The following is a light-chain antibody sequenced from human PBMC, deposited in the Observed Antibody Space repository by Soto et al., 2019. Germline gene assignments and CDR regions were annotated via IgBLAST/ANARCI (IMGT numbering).Light chain of an antibody. Sequence: QAVVTQEPSLTVSPGGTVTLTCASSTGAVTSGHYPNWFQQKPGQAPRSLIYTTVNKHSWTPTRFSGSLLGGKAALTLSGVQPEDEDEYYCLLYFGGSRVFGGGTKLTVL. CDR3: LLYFGGSRV. CDR2: TTV. J-gene: IGLJ3*02. CDR1: TGAVTSGHY. V-gene: IGLV7-43*01.